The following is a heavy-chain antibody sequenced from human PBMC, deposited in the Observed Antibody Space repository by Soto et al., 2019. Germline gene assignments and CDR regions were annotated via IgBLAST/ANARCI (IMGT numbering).Heavy chain of an antibody. CDR3: AHSRPYYYDSSGYYQRRGAFDI. J-gene: IGHJ3*02. Sequence: SGPTLVNPTQTLTLTCTFSGFSLSTSGVGVGWIRQPPGKALEWLALIYWNDDKRYSPSLKSRLTITKDTSKNQVVLTMTNMDPVDTATYYCAHSRPYYYDSSGYYQRRGAFDIWGQGKMVT. D-gene: IGHD3-22*01. V-gene: IGHV2-5*01. CDR2: IYWNDDK. CDR1: GFSLSTSGVG.